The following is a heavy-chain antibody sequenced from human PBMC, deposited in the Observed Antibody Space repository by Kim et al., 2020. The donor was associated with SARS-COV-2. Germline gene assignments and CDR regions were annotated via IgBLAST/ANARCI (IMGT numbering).Heavy chain of an antibody. CDR3: PASFGSRAHYFDY. V-gene: IGHV3-23*01. Sequence: GGSLRLSCAASGFTFSSYAMSWVRQAPGKGLEWVSAISGSGGSTYYADSVKGRFTISRDNSKNTLYLQMNSLRAEDTAVYYCPASFGSRAHYFDYWGQGTLVTVSS. CDR1: GFTFSSYA. J-gene: IGHJ4*02. D-gene: IGHD3-10*01. CDR2: ISGSGGST.